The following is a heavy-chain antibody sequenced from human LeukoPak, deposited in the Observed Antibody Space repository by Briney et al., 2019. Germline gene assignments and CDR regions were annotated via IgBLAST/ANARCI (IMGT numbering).Heavy chain of an antibody. D-gene: IGHD5-18*01. Sequence: SETLSLICTVSGGSISGWYWSWIRQPPGKGLEWIGYIYYSGSTNYNPSLKSRVTISVDTSKNQFSLKLSSVTAADTAVYYCARNGYSYGIPYYDYWGQGTLVTVSS. CDR2: IYYSGST. CDR1: GGSISGWY. CDR3: ARNGYSYGIPYYDY. J-gene: IGHJ4*02. V-gene: IGHV4-59*01.